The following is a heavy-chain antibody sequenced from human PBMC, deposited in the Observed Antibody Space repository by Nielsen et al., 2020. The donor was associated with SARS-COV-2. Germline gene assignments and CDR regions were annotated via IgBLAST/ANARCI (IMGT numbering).Heavy chain of an antibody. CDR1: GYSFTSYW. V-gene: IGHV5-10-1*01. J-gene: IGHJ5*02. Sequence: GESLKISCKGSGYSFTSYWISWVRQMPGKGLEWMGRIDPSDSYTNYSPSFQGHVTISADKSISTAYLQWSSLKASDTAMYYCARGLMVYAIGNWFDPWGQGTLVTVSS. CDR2: IDPSDSYT. D-gene: IGHD2-8*01. CDR3: ARGLMVYAIGNWFDP.